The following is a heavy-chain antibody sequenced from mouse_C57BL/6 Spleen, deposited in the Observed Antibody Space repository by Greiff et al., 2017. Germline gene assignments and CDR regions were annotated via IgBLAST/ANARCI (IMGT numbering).Heavy chain of an antibody. CDR1: GFTFSSYA. V-gene: IGHV5-4*01. CDR3: ARDHGYYGNYGAMDY. CDR2: ISDGGSYT. Sequence: EVQLQESGGGLVKPGGSLKLSCAASGFTFSSYAMSWVRQTPEKRLEWVATISDGGSYTYYPDNVKGRFTISRDNAKNNLYLQMSHLKSEDTAMYYCARDHGYYGNYGAMDYRRQGTSGTVSS. D-gene: IGHD2-1*01. J-gene: IGHJ4*01.